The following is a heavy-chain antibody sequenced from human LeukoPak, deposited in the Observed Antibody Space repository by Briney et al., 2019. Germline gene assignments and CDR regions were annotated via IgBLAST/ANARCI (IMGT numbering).Heavy chain of an antibody. CDR3: AIPREGLRNLRAFDY. V-gene: IGHV3-21*01. Sequence: GGSLRLSCAASGFTFSSYSMNWVRQAPRKGLEWVSSITIDSRYIFYAHSVKGRFTISRDNAKSSLYLQMNTLRAEETAVYYFAIPREGLRNLRAFDYWGQGTLVTVSS. CDR1: GFTFSSYS. D-gene: IGHD5-12*01. J-gene: IGHJ4*02. CDR2: ITIDSRYI.